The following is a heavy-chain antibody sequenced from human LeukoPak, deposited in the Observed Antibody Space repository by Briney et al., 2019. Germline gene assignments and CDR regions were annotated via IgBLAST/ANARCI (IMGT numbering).Heavy chain of an antibody. CDR2: IDPGDSDSYT. CDR1: GYSFTSYW. CDR3: ARLVYHGDYVDY. Sequence: GESLKISCKGSGYSFTSYWISWVRQMPGKGLEWMGRIDPGDSDSYTNYNLSFHGHVTISADKSIITAYMQWNSLEASDTGIYYCARLVYHGDYVDYWGQGTLVTVSS. J-gene: IGHJ4*02. D-gene: IGHD4-17*01. V-gene: IGHV5-10-1*01.